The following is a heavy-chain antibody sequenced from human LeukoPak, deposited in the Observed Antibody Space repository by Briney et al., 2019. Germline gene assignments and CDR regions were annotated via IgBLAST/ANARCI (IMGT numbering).Heavy chain of an antibody. J-gene: IGHJ6*03. Sequence: ASVKVSCKASGYTFTGYYMHWVRQAPGQGLEWMGWINPNSGSTNYAQKFQGRVTMTRDTSISTAYMELSRLRSDDTAVYYCGRLGCSGGSCYSHYYYYMDVWGKGTTVTVSS. CDR2: INPNSGST. V-gene: IGHV1-2*02. D-gene: IGHD2-15*01. CDR1: GYTFTGYY. CDR3: GRLGCSGGSCYSHYYYYMDV.